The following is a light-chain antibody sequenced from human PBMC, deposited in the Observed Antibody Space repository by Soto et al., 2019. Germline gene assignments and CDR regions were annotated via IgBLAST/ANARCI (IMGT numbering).Light chain of an antibody. CDR1: QSVNSNY. V-gene: IGKV3-20*01. CDR3: QQYDNSIT. Sequence: EIVLTQSPDTVSLSPGETATLSCRASQSVNSNYLAWCQHKPGQAPRLLIYGASNRATGIPDRFSGSGSGTDFSLTISRLEPEDFAVFYCQQYDNSITFGQGTRLEIE. CDR2: GAS. J-gene: IGKJ5*01.